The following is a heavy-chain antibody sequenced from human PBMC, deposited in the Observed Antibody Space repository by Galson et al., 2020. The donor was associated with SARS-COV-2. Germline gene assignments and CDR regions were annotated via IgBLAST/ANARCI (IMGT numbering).Heavy chain of an antibody. V-gene: IGHV4-39*07. J-gene: IGHJ5*01. CDR1: GGSISSSYY. CDR2: IYYSGTT. Sequence: SETLSLTCTVSGGSISSSYYWGWIRQPPGKGLEWIGSIYYSGTTYYNPSLKSRVTMSGDTSKNQFSLKLISVTAADTAVYYCARTQYTTSPFDPWGQGIQVTVSS. CDR3: ARTQYTTSPFDP. D-gene: IGHD2-2*02.